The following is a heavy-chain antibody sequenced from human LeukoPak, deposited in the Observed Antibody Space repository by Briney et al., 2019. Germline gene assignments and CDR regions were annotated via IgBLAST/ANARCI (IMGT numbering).Heavy chain of an antibody. CDR1: GFTFSSYE. CDR2: ISSSGSTI. D-gene: IGHD6-13*01. V-gene: IGHV3-48*03. J-gene: IGHJ4*02. Sequence: GGSLRLSCAASGFTFSSYEMNWVRQAPGKGLEWVSYISSSGSTIYYADSVKGRFTISRDNAKNSLYLQMNSLRTEDTAVYYCASELAAAAGAIDYWGQGTLVTVSS. CDR3: ASELAAAAGAIDY.